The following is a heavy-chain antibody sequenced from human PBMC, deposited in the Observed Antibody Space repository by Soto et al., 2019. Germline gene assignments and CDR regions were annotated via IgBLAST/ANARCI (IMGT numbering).Heavy chain of an antibody. CDR2: IKRDGSSI. CDR1: GFTFSNYW. V-gene: IGHV3-74*01. Sequence: GGSLRLSCAASGFTFSNYWMDWVRQAPGKGLVWVSRIKRDGSSISYADSVKGRVTISRDNAKNTLYLQMNSLRAEDTAVYYCARGGGRGGDLDYWGQGTLVTAPQ. CDR3: ARGGGRGGDLDY. J-gene: IGHJ4*02. D-gene: IGHD2-21*02.